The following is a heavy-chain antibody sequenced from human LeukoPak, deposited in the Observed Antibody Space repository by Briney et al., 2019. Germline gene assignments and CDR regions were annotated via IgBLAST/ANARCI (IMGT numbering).Heavy chain of an antibody. V-gene: IGHV4-61*01. CDR3: ARFYYDSSGFYYYFDY. Sequence: SETLSLTCTVSGGSVGSGSYYWSWIRQPPGKGLEWVGYIYYTGSTNYNPSLKSRVTISVDTSKNQFSLKLSSVTAADTAVYYCARFYYDSSGFYYYFDYWGQGALVTVSS. CDR2: IYYTGST. D-gene: IGHD3-22*01. J-gene: IGHJ4*02. CDR1: GGSVGSGSYY.